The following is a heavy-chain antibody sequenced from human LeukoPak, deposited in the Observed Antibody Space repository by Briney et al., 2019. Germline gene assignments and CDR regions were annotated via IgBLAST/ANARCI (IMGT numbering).Heavy chain of an antibody. J-gene: IGHJ4*02. CDR3: APTSSHLAYYFDY. CDR1: GFTFSNAW. CDR2: IKSKTDGGTT. V-gene: IGHV3-15*01. Sequence: GGSLRLSCAASGFTFSNAWMSWVRQAPGKGLEWVGRIKSKTDGGTTDYAAPVKGRFTISRDDSKNTLYLQMNSLKTEDTAVYYCAPTSSHLAYYFDYWGQGTLVTVSS.